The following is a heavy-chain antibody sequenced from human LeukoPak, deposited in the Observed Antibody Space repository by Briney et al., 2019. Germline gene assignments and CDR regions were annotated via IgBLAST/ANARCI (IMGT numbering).Heavy chain of an antibody. CDR3: AKDMRYGTRNYVDY. CDR2: IRNDGTNK. CDR1: GFTFSNYG. J-gene: IGHJ4*02. V-gene: IGHV3-30*02. Sequence: GGSLRLSCAASGFTFSNYGMHWVRQAPGKGLEWVAFIRNDGTNKYYVDSVKGRFTISRDNSKNTLYLQMNSLRAEDTALYYCAKDMRYGTRNYVDYWGQGTLVTVSS. D-gene: IGHD2-8*01.